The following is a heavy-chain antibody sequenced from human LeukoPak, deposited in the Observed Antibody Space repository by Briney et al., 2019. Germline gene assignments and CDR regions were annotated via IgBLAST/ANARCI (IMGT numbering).Heavy chain of an antibody. CDR3: AKVRGYYDSSGP. V-gene: IGHV3-23*01. CDR1: GFTFSSYA. J-gene: IGHJ5*02. CDR2: ISGSGGST. D-gene: IGHD3-22*01. Sequence: GGSLRLSCAASGFTFSSYAMSWVRQAPGKGLEWVSAISGSGGSTYYADSVKGRFTISRDNSKNTLYLQMNSLRAEDTAVYYRAKVRGYYDSSGPWGQGTLVTVSS.